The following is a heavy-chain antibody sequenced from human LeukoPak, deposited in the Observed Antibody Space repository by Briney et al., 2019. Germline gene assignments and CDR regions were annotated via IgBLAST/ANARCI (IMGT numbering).Heavy chain of an antibody. CDR3: ARDRLRYSSSPDAFDI. V-gene: IGHV4-59*01. D-gene: IGHD6-6*01. CDR1: GGSISSYY. CDR2: IYYSGST. Sequence: SETLSLTCTVSGGSISSYYWSGIRQPPGKGLEWIGYIYYSGSTNYNPSLKSRVTISVDTSKSQFSLKLSSVTAADTAVYYCARDRLRYSSSPDAFDIWGQGTMVTVSS. J-gene: IGHJ3*02.